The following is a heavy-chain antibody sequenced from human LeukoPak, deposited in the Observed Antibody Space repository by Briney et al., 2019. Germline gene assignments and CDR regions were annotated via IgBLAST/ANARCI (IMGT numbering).Heavy chain of an antibody. CDR3: AITFGGVIAMGLDY. CDR1: GFTFSSYA. Sequence: PGGSLRLSCAASGFTFSSYAMSWVRQAPGKGLEWVSAISGSGGSTYYADSVKGRFTISRDNSKNTLYLQMNSLRAEDTAVYYRAITFGGVIAMGLDYWGQGTLVTVSS. J-gene: IGHJ4*02. CDR2: ISGSGGST. D-gene: IGHD3-16*02. V-gene: IGHV3-23*01.